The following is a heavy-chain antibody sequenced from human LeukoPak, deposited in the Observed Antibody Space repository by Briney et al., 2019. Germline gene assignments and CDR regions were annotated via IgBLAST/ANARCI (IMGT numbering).Heavy chain of an antibody. Sequence: SETLSLTCAVYGGSFSGYYWSWIRQPAGKGLEWIGRIYISGSTNYNPSLKSRVTMSVDTSKNQFSLKLSSVTAADTAVYYCARLSDFWSGQSVDYWGQGTLVTVSS. CDR2: IYISGST. CDR1: GGSFSGYY. CDR3: ARLSDFWSGQSVDY. D-gene: IGHD3-3*01. J-gene: IGHJ4*02. V-gene: IGHV4-59*10.